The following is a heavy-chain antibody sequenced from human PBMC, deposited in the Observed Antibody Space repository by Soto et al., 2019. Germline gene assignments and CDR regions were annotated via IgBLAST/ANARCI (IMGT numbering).Heavy chain of an antibody. CDR3: ARGVVQDAIRWGIRYNWFDP. V-gene: IGHV1-69*01. Sequence: QVQLVQSGAEVKKPGSSVKVSCKASGGTFSSYAISWVRQAPGQGLEWMGGVIPIFGTANYAQKFQGRVTITADESTSTAYMELSSLRSEDTAVYYCARGVVQDAIRWGIRYNWFDPWGQGTLVTVSS. D-gene: IGHD2-2*02. J-gene: IGHJ5*02. CDR2: VIPIFGTA. CDR1: GGTFSSYA.